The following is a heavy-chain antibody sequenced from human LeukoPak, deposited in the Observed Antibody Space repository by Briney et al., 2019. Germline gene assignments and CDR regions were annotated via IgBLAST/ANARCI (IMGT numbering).Heavy chain of an antibody. V-gene: IGHV3-7*03. CDR1: GFTFSSYW. CDR3: ARDTGVLVTHFDY. Sequence: GGSLRLSCAASGFTFSSYWMSWVRQAPGKGLEWVANIKHDEIEKYHVDSVKGRFTISRDNAKNSLYLQMNSLRAEDTAVYYCARDTGVLVTHFDYWGQGTLVTVSS. D-gene: IGHD5-18*01. CDR2: IKHDEIEK. J-gene: IGHJ4*02.